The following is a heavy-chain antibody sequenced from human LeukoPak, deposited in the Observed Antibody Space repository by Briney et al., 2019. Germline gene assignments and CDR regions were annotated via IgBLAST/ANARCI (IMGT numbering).Heavy chain of an antibody. CDR3: AKDPSYYYGSGSYYDY. J-gene: IGHJ4*02. V-gene: IGHV3-23*01. D-gene: IGHD3-10*01. CDR2: ISTSSGST. Sequence: GGSLRLSCAASGFTFSSYAMSWVRQAPGKGLEWVSAISTSSGSTYYADSVKGRFTISRDNSKNTLYLQMNSLRAEDTAVYYCAKDPSYYYGSGSYYDYWGQGTLVTVSS. CDR1: GFTFSSYA.